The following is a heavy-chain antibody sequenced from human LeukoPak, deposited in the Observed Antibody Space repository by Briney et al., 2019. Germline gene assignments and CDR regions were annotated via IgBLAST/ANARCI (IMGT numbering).Heavy chain of an antibody. D-gene: IGHD4-17*01. V-gene: IGHV1-2*02. CDR1: GYIFTDYH. J-gene: IGHJ4*02. Sequence: GASVKVSCKASGYIFTDYHMHWVRQAPGQGLEWMGWINPNSGDTNYAQKFQGRVTMTRDTSISTAHMELSRLRSDDTAVYYCARGRGWPTVSYVDYWGQGTLVTVSS. CDR2: INPNSGDT. CDR3: ARGRGWPTVSYVDY.